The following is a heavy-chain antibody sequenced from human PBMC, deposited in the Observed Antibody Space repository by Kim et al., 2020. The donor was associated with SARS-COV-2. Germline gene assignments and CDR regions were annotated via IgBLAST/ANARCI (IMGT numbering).Heavy chain of an antibody. D-gene: IGHD3-16*01. CDR1: GGSISSSSYY. V-gene: IGHV4-39*01. Sequence: SETLSLTCTVSGGSISSSSYYWGWIRQPPGKGLEWIGSIYYSGSTYYNPSLKSRVTISVDTSKNQFSLKLSSVTAADTAVYYCAIALEGDDYWGQGTLVTVSS. CDR3: AIALEGDDY. CDR2: IYYSGST. J-gene: IGHJ4*02.